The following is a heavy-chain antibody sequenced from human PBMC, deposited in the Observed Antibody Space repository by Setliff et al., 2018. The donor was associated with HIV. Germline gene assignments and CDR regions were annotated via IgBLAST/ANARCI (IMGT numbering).Heavy chain of an antibody. Sequence: GGSLRLSCAASGFTFSSYAMSWVRQAPGKGLEWVSAISGSGVSTYYADSVKGRFTISRDNSKNTLYLQMNSLRAEDTAVYYCAKVTNYYGSGSYLDYWGQGTLVTVSS. D-gene: IGHD3-10*01. CDR1: GFTFSSYA. V-gene: IGHV3-23*01. CDR2: ISGSGVST. J-gene: IGHJ4*02. CDR3: AKVTNYYGSGSYLDY.